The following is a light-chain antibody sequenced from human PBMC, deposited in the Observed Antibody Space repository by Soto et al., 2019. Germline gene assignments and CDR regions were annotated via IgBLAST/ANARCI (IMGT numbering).Light chain of an antibody. Sequence: QSVLTQPPSASGTPGQRVTISCSGSSSNIGSNYAYWYQQLPGTAPSLLIYRNNQRPSGVPDRFSGSKSGTSASLAISGLRSEDEADYYCAAWDDSPSGYVFGTGTKLTVL. V-gene: IGLV1-47*01. CDR3: AAWDDSPSGYV. CDR2: RNN. J-gene: IGLJ1*01. CDR1: SSNIGSNY.